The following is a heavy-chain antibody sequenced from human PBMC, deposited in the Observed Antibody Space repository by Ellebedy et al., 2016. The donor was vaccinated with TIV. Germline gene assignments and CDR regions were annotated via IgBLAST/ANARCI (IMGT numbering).Heavy chain of an antibody. CDR1: GFTFSSFW. J-gene: IGHJ4*02. CDR2: IKTDGSST. D-gene: IGHD4-17*01. V-gene: IGHV3-74*01. CDR3: AKSRRNAVTTYFDF. Sequence: GGSLRLSCAASGFTFSSFWMHWVRQAPGKGLVWVSRIKTDGSSTDYADSVKGRFTISRDNDKNTLSLQMNSLRADDTAIYYCAKSRRNAVTTYFDFWGQGTLVTVSS.